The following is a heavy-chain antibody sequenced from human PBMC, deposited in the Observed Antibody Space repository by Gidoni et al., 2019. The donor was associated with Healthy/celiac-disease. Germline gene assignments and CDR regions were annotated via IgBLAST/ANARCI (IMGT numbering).Heavy chain of an antibody. Sequence: QVQLVQSGAEVTKPGASVQVSCKAPGYTFTSYYLDWVRQAPGQGLEWMGIINPSGGSTSYAQKFQGRVTMTRDTSTSTVYMELSSLRSEDTAVYYCARWLGREYFDYWGQGTLVTVSS. V-gene: IGHV1-46*03. J-gene: IGHJ4*02. CDR2: INPSGGST. CDR3: ARWLGREYFDY. D-gene: IGHD3-22*01. CDR1: GYTFTSYY.